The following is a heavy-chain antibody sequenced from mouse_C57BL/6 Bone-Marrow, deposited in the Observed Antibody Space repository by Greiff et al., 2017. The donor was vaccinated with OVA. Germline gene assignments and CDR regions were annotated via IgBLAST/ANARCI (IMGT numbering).Heavy chain of an antibody. CDR1: GYTFTSYW. J-gene: IGHJ1*03. CDR3: ARKGGYVWYFDV. V-gene: IGHV1-64*01. D-gene: IGHD2-2*01. CDR2: IHPNSGST. Sequence: VQLQQPGAELVKPGASVQLSCKASGYTFTSYWMHWVTQRPGPGLEWIGMIHPNSGSTNYNETFKSKATLTVDKSSSTAYMQLSSLTSEDSAVYYCARKGGYVWYFDVWGTGTTVTVSS.